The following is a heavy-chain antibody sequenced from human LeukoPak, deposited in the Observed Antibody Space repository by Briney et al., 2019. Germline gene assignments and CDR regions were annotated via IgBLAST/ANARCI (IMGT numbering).Heavy chain of an antibody. CDR2: FDPEDGET. J-gene: IGHJ6*02. D-gene: IGHD5-18*01. CDR1: GYTLTELS. V-gene: IGHV1-24*01. Sequence: GASVKVSCKVSGYTLTELSMHWVRQAPGKGLEWMGGFDPEDGETIYAQKFQGRVTMTEDTSTDTAYMELSSLRSEDTSVYYCATDSRNVDTAMVGHYYYYGMDVWGQGTTVTVSS. CDR3: ATDSRNVDTAMVGHYYYYGMDV.